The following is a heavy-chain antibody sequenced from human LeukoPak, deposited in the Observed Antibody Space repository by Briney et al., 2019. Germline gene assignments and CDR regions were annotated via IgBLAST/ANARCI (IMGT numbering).Heavy chain of an antibody. D-gene: IGHD2-21*02. CDR2: IDQDGGGK. J-gene: IGHJ4*02. Sequence: GGSLRLSCAASGFTFSDYWMNWVRQAPGKGLEWVANIDQDGGGKYYLDSVKGRFTISRDNAKNSLYLQINSLRAEDTAVYYCARGDWAPFDYWGQGSLLTVSS. V-gene: IGHV3-7*01. CDR1: GFTFSDYW. CDR3: ARGDWAPFDY.